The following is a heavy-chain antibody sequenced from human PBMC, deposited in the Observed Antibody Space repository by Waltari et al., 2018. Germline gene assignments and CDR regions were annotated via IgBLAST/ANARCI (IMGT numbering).Heavy chain of an antibody. D-gene: IGHD2-2*01. V-gene: IGHV3-23*01. CDR3: GKAGCSGTSCYCNC. CDR1: GFTFSSYT. J-gene: IGHJ4*02. CDR2: ISVSGTTT. Sequence: EVQLLESGGGLVQPGGSLRLSCSASGFTFSSYTMSWVRQAPGKGLEWVSVISVSGTTTYYADSVKGRFTISRDDSKQMLYLQMNSLRVEDTAVYYCGKAGCSGTSCYCNCWGQGTLVTVSS.